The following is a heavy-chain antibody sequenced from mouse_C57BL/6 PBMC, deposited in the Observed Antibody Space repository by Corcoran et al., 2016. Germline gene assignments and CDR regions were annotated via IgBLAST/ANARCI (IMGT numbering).Heavy chain of an antibody. CDR3: ARSTATVATDYFDY. V-gene: IGHV1-26*01. CDR1: GYTFTDYY. J-gene: IGHJ2*01. Sequence: EVQLQQSGPELVKPGASVKISCKASGYTFTDYYMNWVKQSHGKSLEWIGDINPNNGGTSYNQKFKGKATLTVDKSSSTAYMELRSLTSEDSAVYYCARSTATVATDYFDYWGQGTTLTVSS. CDR2: INPNNGGT. D-gene: IGHD2-12*01.